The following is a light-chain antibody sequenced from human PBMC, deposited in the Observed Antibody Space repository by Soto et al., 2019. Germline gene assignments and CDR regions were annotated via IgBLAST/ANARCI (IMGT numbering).Light chain of an antibody. Sequence: EIVMTQSPPTLSVSPGERATLSCTASETVSRCLAWYQQKPGQAPRLLIYGASNWATDIPARFSGSGSGTEFALTISSLQSEDFVVCFCLQYDSWPLTFGGGTKVEIK. CDR3: LQYDSWPLT. CDR2: GAS. J-gene: IGKJ4*01. V-gene: IGKV3D-15*01. CDR1: ETVSRC.